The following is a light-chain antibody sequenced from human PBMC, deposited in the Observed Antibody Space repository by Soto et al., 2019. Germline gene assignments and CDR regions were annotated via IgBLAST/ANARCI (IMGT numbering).Light chain of an antibody. CDR1: QSINTW. V-gene: IGKV1-5*03. CDR3: QQYNSYPYT. J-gene: IGKJ2*01. Sequence: DIQMTQSPSTLSASVRDRVTIACRASQSINTWLAWYQQKPGKAPKLLIYQASSLESGVPSTVSGSGSGTEFTLTISSLQPDDFATSYCQQYNSYPYTFGQGTKLEIK. CDR2: QAS.